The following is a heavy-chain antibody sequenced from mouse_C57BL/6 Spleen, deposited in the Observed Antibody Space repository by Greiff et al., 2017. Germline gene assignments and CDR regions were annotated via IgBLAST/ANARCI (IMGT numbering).Heavy chain of an antibody. CDR1: GYTFTSYW. CDR2: IYPGSGST. CDR3: ARGGSYYSNYEGY. V-gene: IGHV1-55*01. D-gene: IGHD2-5*01. J-gene: IGHJ2*01. Sequence: QVQLQQSGAELVKPGASVKMSCKASGYTFTSYWITWVKQRPGQGLEWIGDIYPGSGSTNYNEEFKSKATLTVDTSSSTAYMQLSSLTSEDSAVSYCARGGSYYSNYEGYWGQGTTLTVSS.